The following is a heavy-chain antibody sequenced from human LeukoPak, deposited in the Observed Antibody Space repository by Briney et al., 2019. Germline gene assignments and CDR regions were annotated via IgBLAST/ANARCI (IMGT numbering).Heavy chain of an antibody. CDR3: AKVRLPFYYYYGMDV. D-gene: IGHD5-12*01. Sequence: GGSLRLSCAASGFTFDDYSMHWVRQAPGKGLEWVSGISWNSGSIGYADSVKGRFTISRDNAKNSLYLQMNSLRAEDTALYYCAKVRLPFYYYYGMDVWGQGTTATVSS. CDR1: GFTFDDYS. J-gene: IGHJ6*02. CDR2: ISWNSGSI. V-gene: IGHV3-9*01.